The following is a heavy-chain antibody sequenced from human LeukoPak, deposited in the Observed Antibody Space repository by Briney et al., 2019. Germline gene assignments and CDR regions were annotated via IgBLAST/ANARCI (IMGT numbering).Heavy chain of an antibody. CDR1: GYTFSNNY. V-gene: IGHV1-46*01. J-gene: IGHJ3*01. D-gene: IGHD3-10*01. CDR3: ATGHSDACHV. Sequence: ASVKVSCKASGYTFSNNYIHWVRQAPGQGLEWMGIINAGGGSTTYAQKFHGRVTMTRDTSTSTVYMELSPLSSEDTTVYYCATGHSDACHVWVQGTLVTVSS. CDR2: INAGGGST.